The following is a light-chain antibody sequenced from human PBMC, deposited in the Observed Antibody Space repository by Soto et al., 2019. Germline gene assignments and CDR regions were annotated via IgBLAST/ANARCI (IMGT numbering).Light chain of an antibody. Sequence: DIQMTQSPSTLSASVGDRVTITCRASQSIRSWLAWYQQKPGKAPKLLISQASSLESGVPSRFSGSGSETEFTLTISGLQPDDFASYYCQQYNSYSWTLGQVTKVYIK. J-gene: IGKJ1*01. CDR3: QQYNSYSWT. V-gene: IGKV1-5*03. CDR1: QSIRSW. CDR2: QAS.